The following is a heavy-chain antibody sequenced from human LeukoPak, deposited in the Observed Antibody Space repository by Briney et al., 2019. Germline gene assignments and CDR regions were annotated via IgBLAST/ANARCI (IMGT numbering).Heavy chain of an antibody. Sequence: GSLRLSCAASGFTFSSYAMSWVRQAPGKGLEWVSAISGSGGSTYYADSVKGRFTISRDNSKNTLYLQMNSLRAKDTAVYYCAKDGGLYYYDSSGYYGWGQGTLVTVSS. D-gene: IGHD3-22*01. J-gene: IGHJ4*02. CDR2: ISGSGGST. CDR3: AKDGGLYYYDSSGYYG. V-gene: IGHV3-23*01. CDR1: GFTFSSYA.